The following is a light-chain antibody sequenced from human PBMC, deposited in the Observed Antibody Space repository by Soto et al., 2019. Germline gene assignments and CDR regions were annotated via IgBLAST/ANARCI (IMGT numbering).Light chain of an antibody. CDR3: QQYTNWPLVT. CDR1: QSVSSN. J-gene: IGKJ4*01. V-gene: IGKV3D-15*01. CDR2: GAS. Sequence: EIGVSQSPCTLSVSTGERATLSCRASQSVSSNLAWYQQKPGQAPRLLIYGASTRATGIPARFSGIGSGTEFTLTISSLQSEDFAVYYCQQYTNWPLVTFGGGTKVDIK.